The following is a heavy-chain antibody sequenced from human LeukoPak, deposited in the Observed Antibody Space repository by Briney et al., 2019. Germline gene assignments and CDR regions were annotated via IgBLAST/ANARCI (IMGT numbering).Heavy chain of an antibody. CDR3: ARALQRAAPFDY. Sequence: GGSLRLSCAASGFTFSSYSMNWVRQAPGKGPEWVSSISSSSSYIYYADSVKGRFTISRDNAKNSLYLQMNSLRAEDTAVYYCARALQRAAPFDYWGQGTLVTVSS. CDR1: GFTFSSYS. V-gene: IGHV3-21*01. CDR2: ISSSSSYI. J-gene: IGHJ4*02.